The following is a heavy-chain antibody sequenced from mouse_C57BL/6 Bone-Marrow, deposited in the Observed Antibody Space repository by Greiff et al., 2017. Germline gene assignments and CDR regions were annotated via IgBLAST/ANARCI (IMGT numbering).Heavy chain of an antibody. V-gene: IGHV5-15*01. CDR3: ARQNYGSRYAMDY. CDR1: GFTFSDYG. CDR2: ISNLAYSI. Sequence: EVMLVESGGGLVQPGGSLKLSCAASGFTFSDYGMAWVRQAPRKGPEWVAFISNLAYSIYYADTVTGRVTIARENAKNTLYLEMSSLRSEDTAMYYCARQNYGSRYAMDYWGQGTSVTVSS. J-gene: IGHJ4*01. D-gene: IGHD1-1*01.